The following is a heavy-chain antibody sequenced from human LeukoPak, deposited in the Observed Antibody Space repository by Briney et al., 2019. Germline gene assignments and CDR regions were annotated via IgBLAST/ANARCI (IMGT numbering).Heavy chain of an antibody. V-gene: IGHV3-74*01. CDR3: ARDLGVTTY. CDR2: INSDGTTT. CDR1: GFSFSSYW. Sequence: PGGSLRLSCAASGFSFSSYWMHWVRQVPGKGLAWVSRINSDGTTTNYADSVKGRFTISRDNAKSTLYLQMSSLRVGDTAVYYCARDLGVTTYWGRGTLVIVSS. D-gene: IGHD4-17*01. J-gene: IGHJ4*02.